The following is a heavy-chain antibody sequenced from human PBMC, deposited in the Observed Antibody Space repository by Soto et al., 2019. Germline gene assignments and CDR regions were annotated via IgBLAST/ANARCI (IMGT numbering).Heavy chain of an antibody. CDR1: GFTFSSYG. CDR3: AKDGVATILPHI. J-gene: IGHJ3*02. D-gene: IGHD5-12*01. CDR2: ISYDGSNK. V-gene: IGHV3-30*18. Sequence: SLRLSCAASGFTFSSYGMHWVRQAPGKGLEWVVVISYDGSNKYYADSVKGRFTISRDNSKNTLYLQMNSLRAEDTAVYYCAKDGVATILPHIWGQGTMVTVSS.